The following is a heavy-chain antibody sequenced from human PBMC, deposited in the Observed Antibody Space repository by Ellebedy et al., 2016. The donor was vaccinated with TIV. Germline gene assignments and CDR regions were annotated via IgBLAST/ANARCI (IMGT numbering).Heavy chain of an antibody. Sequence: MPSETLSLTCTVSGGSISGYYWSWIRQPPGKGLEWIGYIYYSGSTYYNPSLKSRVTISVDTSKNQFSLKLSSVTAADTAVFYCAREISYYYGMDVWGQGTTVTVSS. D-gene: IGHD3-3*01. CDR1: GGSISGYY. CDR2: IYYSGST. CDR3: AREISYYYGMDV. J-gene: IGHJ6*02. V-gene: IGHV4-30-4*01.